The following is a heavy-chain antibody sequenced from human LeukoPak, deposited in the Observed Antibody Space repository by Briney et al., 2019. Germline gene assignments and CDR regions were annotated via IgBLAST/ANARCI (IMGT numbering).Heavy chain of an antibody. Sequence: GGSLRLSCAASGFTFSDYYISWIRQAPGKGLEWVSYISSSGSTIYYADSVKGRFTISRDNAKNSLYLQMNSLRAEDTAVYYCARASSSGWSLDYWGQGTLVTVSS. D-gene: IGHD6-19*01. CDR3: ARASSSGWSLDY. J-gene: IGHJ4*02. CDR1: GFTFSDYY. V-gene: IGHV3-11*04. CDR2: ISSSGSTI.